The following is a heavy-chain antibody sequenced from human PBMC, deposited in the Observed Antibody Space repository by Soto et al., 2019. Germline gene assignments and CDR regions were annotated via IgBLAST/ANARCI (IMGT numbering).Heavy chain of an antibody. CDR2: SRNKANSYTT. D-gene: IGHD2-21*01. CDR1: GFTISDHY. Sequence: EVQLGESGGDLVQPGGSLRLSCAASGFTISDHYMDWVRQAPGKGLEWLGRSRNKANSYTTEYAASVKGRFIISRDDSQNSLSLQMNSLNTEDTAVYYCASLPLRSYYLETWGQGTLVTVSS. CDR3: ASLPLRSYYLET. J-gene: IGHJ4*02. V-gene: IGHV3-72*01.